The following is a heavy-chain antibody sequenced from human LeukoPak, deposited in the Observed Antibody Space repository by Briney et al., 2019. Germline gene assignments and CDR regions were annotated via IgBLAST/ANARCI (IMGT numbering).Heavy chain of an antibody. Sequence: TGGSLRLSCVVSGFTFSNAWMTWVRQAPGKGLEWVSAISDSGRSSYYADSVKGRFTISRDNSKNTLYLQMNSLRAEETAVYYCARDRMVYTYWGQGTLVTVSS. CDR2: ISDSGRSS. CDR3: ARDRMVYTY. V-gene: IGHV3-23*01. CDR1: GFTFSNAW. D-gene: IGHD3-10*01. J-gene: IGHJ4*02.